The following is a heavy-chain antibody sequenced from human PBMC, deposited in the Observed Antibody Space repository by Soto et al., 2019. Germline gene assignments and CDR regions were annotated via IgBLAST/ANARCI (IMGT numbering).Heavy chain of an antibody. CDR2: ITGSGSDT. J-gene: IGHJ6*02. CDR3: AKDRVPTIWYYYYGMDV. V-gene: IGHV3-23*01. CDR1: GFTFTNYA. Sequence: EVQLLESGGGLVQPGGSLSLSCAASGFTFTNYAMNLVRQAPGKGLEWVSAITGSGSDTYYADSVKGQFTISRDNSKNTLYGQRNSLRAEDTAMYYCAKDRVPTIWYYYYGMDVWGQGTTVTVS. D-gene: IGHD1-1*01.